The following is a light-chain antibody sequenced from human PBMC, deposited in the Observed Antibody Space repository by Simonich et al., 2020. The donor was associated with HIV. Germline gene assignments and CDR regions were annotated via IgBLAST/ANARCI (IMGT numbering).Light chain of an antibody. V-gene: IGKV1-5*03. CDR2: KAS. CDR1: QSIDTW. J-gene: IGKJ2*01. CDR3: QQYNTYSYT. Sequence: DIQLTQSPSTLSASVGDRVTITCRASQSIDTWLAWYQQKPGKAPKLLIYKASTLESGVPSRFSGSGSGTEFTLTISSLQPDDFATDYCQQYNTYSYTFGQGTKLEIK.